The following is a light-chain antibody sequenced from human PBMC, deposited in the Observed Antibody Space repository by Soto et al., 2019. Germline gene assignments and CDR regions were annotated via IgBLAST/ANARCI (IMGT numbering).Light chain of an antibody. CDR1: QGINNW. J-gene: IGKJ4*01. CDR2: AVS. V-gene: IGKV1-12*01. CDR3: KQSSSFPLT. Sequence: DIQMTQSPSSVSASVGDRVTITCRASQGINNWLAWYQQKPGKAPELLIYAVSCLHSGAPSRFSGRGSGTDFTLTSSSLKPEDFATYSFKQSSSFPLTFGGGTKVHIK.